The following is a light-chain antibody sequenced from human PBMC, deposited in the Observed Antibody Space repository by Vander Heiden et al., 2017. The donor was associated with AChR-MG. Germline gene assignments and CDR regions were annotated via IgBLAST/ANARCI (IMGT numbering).Light chain of an antibody. J-gene: IGKJ5*01. CDR3: QQYGDLPIT. V-gene: IGKV1-33*01. CDR1: QDITSY. Sequence: DIQMTQSPSSLSASVGDRVTISCQASQDITSYLNWYQQKAGKAPKLLIYAASHLQTGVPARFSGSGSGTDFTFIISSLQPEDIATYYCQQYGDLPITFGQGTRLEIK. CDR2: AAS.